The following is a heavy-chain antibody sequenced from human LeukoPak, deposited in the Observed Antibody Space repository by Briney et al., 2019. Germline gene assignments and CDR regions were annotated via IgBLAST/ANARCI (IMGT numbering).Heavy chain of an antibody. CDR1: GFTFDDYA. CDR3: AKDSYGDYKSFDY. V-gene: IGHV3-9*01. J-gene: IGHJ4*02. D-gene: IGHD4-17*01. CDR2: ISWNSGSI. Sequence: GGSLRLSCAASGFTFDDYAMHWVRQAPGKGLEWVSGISWNSGSIGYADSVKGRFTISRDNAKNSLYLQMNSLRAEDTALYYYAKDSYGDYKSFDYWGQGTLVTVSS.